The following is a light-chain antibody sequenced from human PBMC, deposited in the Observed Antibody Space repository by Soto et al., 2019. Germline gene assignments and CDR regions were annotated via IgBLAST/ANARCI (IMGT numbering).Light chain of an antibody. CDR3: QQYNDYPYT. CDR2: DAS. Sequence: DIQVTQSPSTLSASVGDRVIIACRASQTADKWVAWYQQKPGKAPNVLIYDASRLESGVPSRFSGSGSGILFTLTISNLQPDDFATYYCQQYNDYPYTFGQGTKVEI. V-gene: IGKV1-5*01. CDR1: QTADKW. J-gene: IGKJ2*01.